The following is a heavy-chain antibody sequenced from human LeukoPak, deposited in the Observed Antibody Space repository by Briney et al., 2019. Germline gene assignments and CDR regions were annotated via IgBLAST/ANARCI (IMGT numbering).Heavy chain of an antibody. D-gene: IGHD6-6*01. Sequence: GGSLRLSCAAPGFTFSGSAMHWVRQASGKGLEWVGRIRSKANSYATAYAASVKGRFTISRDDSKNTAYLQMNSLKTEDTAVYYCTRFEYSSSQGGQGTLVTVSS. CDR3: TRFEYSSSQ. V-gene: IGHV3-73*01. J-gene: IGHJ4*02. CDR2: IRSKANSYAT. CDR1: GFTFSGSA.